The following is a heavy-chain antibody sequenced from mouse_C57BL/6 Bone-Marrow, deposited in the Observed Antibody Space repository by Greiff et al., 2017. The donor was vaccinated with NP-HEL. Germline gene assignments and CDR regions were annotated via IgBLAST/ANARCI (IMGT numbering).Heavy chain of an antibody. CDR2: IDPSDSYT. CDR3: ARSGLVYYFDY. Sequence: QVQLQQPGAELVMPGASVKLSCKASGYTFTSYWMHWVKQRPGQGLEWIREIDPSDSYTNYNQKFKGKSTLTVDKSSSTAYMQLSSLTSEDSAVYYCARSGLVYYFDYWGQGTTLTVSS. J-gene: IGHJ2*01. CDR1: GYTFTSYW. D-gene: IGHD3-3*01. V-gene: IGHV1-69*01.